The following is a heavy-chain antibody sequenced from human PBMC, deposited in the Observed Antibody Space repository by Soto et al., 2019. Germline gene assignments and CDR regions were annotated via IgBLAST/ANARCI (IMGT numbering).Heavy chain of an antibody. V-gene: IGHV4-4*02. D-gene: IGHD1-1*01. Sequence: SETPSLSCTLSVGSLMAPDWWDCFRHAPDKVLEWIAEFHISGHSNYSPSLRIRVSVAIDSSKNQLYLNLNSVTAADTAIYYCARVRQGCSANNCYFGHCGQGTQVPVSP. J-gene: IGHJ4*03. CDR3: ARVRQGCSANNCYFGH. CDR1: VGSLMAPDW. CDR2: FHISGHS.